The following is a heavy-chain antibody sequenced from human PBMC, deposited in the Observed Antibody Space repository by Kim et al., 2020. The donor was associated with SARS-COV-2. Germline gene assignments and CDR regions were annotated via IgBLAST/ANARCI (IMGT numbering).Heavy chain of an antibody. CDR1: GGSFSGYY. Sequence: SETLSLTCAVYGGSFSGYYWSWIRQPPGKGLEWIGEINHSGSTNYNPSLKSRVTISVDTSKNQFSLKLSSVTAADTAVYYCARAVTMTYYYYGMDVWGQGTTVTVSS. V-gene: IGHV4-34*01. D-gene: IGHD3-22*01. CDR3: ARAVTMTYYYYGMDV. J-gene: IGHJ6*02. CDR2: INHSGST.